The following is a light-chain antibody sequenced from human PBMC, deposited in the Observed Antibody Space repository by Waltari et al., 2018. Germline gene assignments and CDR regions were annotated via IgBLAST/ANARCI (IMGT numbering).Light chain of an antibody. J-gene: IGKJ1*01. Sequence: EIVLTQSPGTLSLSPGERATLSCRASQSVSRTLAWYQQKPGQAPTLLIYGASIRAPGIPDRFSGSGSGTDFSLTISRLEPEDVAVYYCQHYVRLPATFGQGTKVEIK. CDR3: QHYVRLPAT. CDR2: GAS. CDR1: QSVSRT. V-gene: IGKV3-20*01.